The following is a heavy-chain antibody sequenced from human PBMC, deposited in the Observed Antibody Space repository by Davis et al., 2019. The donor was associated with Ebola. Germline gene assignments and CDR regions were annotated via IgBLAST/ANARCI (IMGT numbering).Heavy chain of an antibody. J-gene: IGHJ3*02. V-gene: IGHV1-3*01. Sequence: AASVKVSCKASGYTFTSYGISWVRQAPGQRLEWMGWINAGYGNTKYSQRFQGRVTITRDTSASTAYMELNSLRSEDTAMYYCAKGGDFLDAFDIWGQGTMVTVSS. CDR2: INAGYGNT. CDR1: GYTFTSYG. CDR3: AKGGDFLDAFDI. D-gene: IGHD4-17*01.